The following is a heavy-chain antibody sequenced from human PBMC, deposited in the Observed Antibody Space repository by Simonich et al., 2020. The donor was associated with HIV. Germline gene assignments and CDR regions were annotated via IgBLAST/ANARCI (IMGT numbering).Heavy chain of an antibody. CDR2: FDPELGET. CDR3: ATWEVKDDVLTGFTYWYFDL. Sequence: QVQLVQSGAEVKKPGASVKVSCKVSVHSLAEFSLNWVRQTPGRGLEWMGGFDPELGETIYANKLQGRVTMTGDTSTDTAYMELSGLRSEDTALYYCATWEVKDDVLTGFTYWYFDLWGRGTLVTVSS. D-gene: IGHD3-9*01. CDR1: VHSLAEFS. V-gene: IGHV1-24*01. J-gene: IGHJ2*01.